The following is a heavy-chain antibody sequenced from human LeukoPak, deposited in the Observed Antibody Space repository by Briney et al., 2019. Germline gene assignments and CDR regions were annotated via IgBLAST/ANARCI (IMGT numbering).Heavy chain of an antibody. CDR3: ARAPSEIGGYYPEYFRH. D-gene: IGHD3-22*01. CDR1: GFTFSSYW. CDR2: IKSDGST. J-gene: IGHJ1*01. V-gene: IGHV3-74*01. Sequence: GGSLRLSCAASGFTFSSYWMHWVRQAPGKGLVWVSRIKSDGSTNYADSVKGRFTISRDNAKNTVSLQMSSLRAEDTGVYFCARAPSEIGGYYPEYFRHWGQGTLVTVSS.